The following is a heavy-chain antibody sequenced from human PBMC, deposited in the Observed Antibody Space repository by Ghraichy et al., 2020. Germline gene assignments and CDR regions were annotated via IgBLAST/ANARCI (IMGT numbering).Heavy chain of an antibody. D-gene: IGHD6-13*01. CDR1: GGSFSGYY. CDR3: ARMGRSPPQRIAAAGTSYYFDY. V-gene: IGHV4-34*01. CDR2: INHSGST. Sequence: SETLSLTCAVYGGSFSGYYWSWIRQPPGKGLEWIGEINHSGSTNYNPSLKSRVTISVDTSKNQFSLKLSSVTAADTAVYYLARMGRSPPQRIAAAGTSYYFDYWGQGTLVTVSS. J-gene: IGHJ4*02.